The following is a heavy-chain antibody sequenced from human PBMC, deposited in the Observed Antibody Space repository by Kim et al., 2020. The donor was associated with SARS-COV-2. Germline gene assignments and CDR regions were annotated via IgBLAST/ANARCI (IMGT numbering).Heavy chain of an antibody. D-gene: IGHD3-9*01. CDR3: ARNPDILTGDYGMDV. V-gene: IGHV4-39*01. J-gene: IGHJ6*02. CDR1: GGSISSSSYY. CDR2: IYYSGST. Sequence: SETLSLTCTVSGGSISSSSYYWGWIRQPPGKGLEWIGSIYYSGSTYYNPSLKSRVTISVDTSKNQFSLKLSSVTAAHTAVYYCARNPDILTGDYGMDVWGQGTTVTVSS.